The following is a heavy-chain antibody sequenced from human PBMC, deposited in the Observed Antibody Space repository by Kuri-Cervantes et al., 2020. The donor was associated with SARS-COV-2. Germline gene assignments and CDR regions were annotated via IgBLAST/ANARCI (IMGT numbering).Heavy chain of an antibody. CDR2: IKQDGSEK. V-gene: IGHV3-7*01. CDR3: ARVVRGVSVHWFDP. D-gene: IGHD3-10*01. Sequence: GESLKISCAASGFTFSSYWMSWVRQAPGKGLEWVANIKQDGSEKYYVDSVKGRFTISGDNAKNSLYLQMNSLRAEDTAVYYCARVVRGVSVHWFDPWGQGNRVNGAS. J-gene: IGHJ5*02. CDR1: GFTFSSYW.